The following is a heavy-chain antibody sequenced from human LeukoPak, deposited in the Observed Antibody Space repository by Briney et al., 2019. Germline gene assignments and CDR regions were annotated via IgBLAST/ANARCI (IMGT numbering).Heavy chain of an antibody. CDR2: ISAYNGNT. V-gene: IGHV1-18*01. J-gene: IGHJ3*02. CDR3: ARSVPYRSYANAFDI. D-gene: IGHD2-8*01. CDR1: GYTFTSYG. Sequence: GASVKVSCKASGYTFTSYGISWVRQAPGQGLEWMGWISAYNGNTNYAQKLQGRVTMTTDTSTSTAYMELRSLRSDDTAVYYCARSVPYRSYANAFDIWGQGTMVTVSS.